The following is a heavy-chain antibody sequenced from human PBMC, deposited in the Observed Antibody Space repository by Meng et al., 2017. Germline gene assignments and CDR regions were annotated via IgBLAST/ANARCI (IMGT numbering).Heavy chain of an antibody. D-gene: IGHD6-13*01. CDR1: GFRVTDAW. Sequence: VRVVVAWGGLEKPGGSLGRCCVACGFRVTDAWMSWVRQAPGKGLEWVGRINSNSDGGKTDYAAPVKGRFTISRDDSKNTLYLQMNSLITEDTAVYFCATGAAAADHWGQGTLVTVSS. CDR2: INSNSDGGKT. CDR3: ATGAAAADH. V-gene: IGHV3-15*01. J-gene: IGHJ4*02.